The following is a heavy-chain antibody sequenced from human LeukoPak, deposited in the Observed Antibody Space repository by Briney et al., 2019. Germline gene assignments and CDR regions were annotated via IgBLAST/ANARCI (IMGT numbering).Heavy chain of an antibody. D-gene: IGHD6-6*01. Sequence: PGGSLRLSCAASGVTYSSDWMSWVRQAPGQGLEWVANIKQDGSEQVYLDSVKGRFTISRDNAKNSLFLQMNTLRAEDTAVYYCARDPYSSTWSYGMDVWGQGTTVTVSS. V-gene: IGHV3-7*05. J-gene: IGHJ6*02. CDR2: IKQDGSEQ. CDR1: GVTYSSDW. CDR3: ARDPYSSTWSYGMDV.